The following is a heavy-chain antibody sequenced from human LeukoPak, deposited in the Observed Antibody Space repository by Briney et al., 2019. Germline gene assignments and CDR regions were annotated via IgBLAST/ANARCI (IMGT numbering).Heavy chain of an antibody. CDR3: ARGPRVRYFDWLLNFGNYYYMDV. V-gene: IGHV1-8*03. J-gene: IGHJ6*03. Sequence: ASVKVSCEASGYTFTSYGISWVRQATGQGLEWMGWMNPNSGNTGYAQKFQGRVTITRNTSISTAYMELSSLRSEDTAVYYCARGPRVRYFDWLLNFGNYYYMDVWGKGTTVTVSS. D-gene: IGHD3-9*01. CDR2: MNPNSGNT. CDR1: GYTFTSYG.